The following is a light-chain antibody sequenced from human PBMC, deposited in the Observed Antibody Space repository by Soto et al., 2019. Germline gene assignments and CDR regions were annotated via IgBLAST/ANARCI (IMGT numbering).Light chain of an antibody. CDR2: AAS. CDR3: QQHSHWPPWT. CDR1: QSVRTF. J-gene: IGKJ1*01. Sequence: IVFTECPANLSFSPGERATLSCWASQSVRTFLDWYQQKPGQAPRLLIYAASNRATGIPARFSGSGSGRDFTLTISSLEPEDFAVYYCQQHSHWPPWTFGQGTKVDIK. V-gene: IGKV3-11*02.